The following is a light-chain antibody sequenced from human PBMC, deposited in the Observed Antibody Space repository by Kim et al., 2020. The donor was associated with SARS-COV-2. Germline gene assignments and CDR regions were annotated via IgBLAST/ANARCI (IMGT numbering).Light chain of an antibody. CDR3: QKYNSAPLT. J-gene: IGKJ4*01. Sequence: DIHMTQSPSSLSASVGDRVTITCRASQGISTYLAWYQQKPGTIPKLLFYGASTLQSGVPSRFSGSASGTDFTLTISSLQPEDVATYYCQKYNSAPLTFGGGTKLEI. V-gene: IGKV1-27*01. CDR2: GAS. CDR1: QGISTY.